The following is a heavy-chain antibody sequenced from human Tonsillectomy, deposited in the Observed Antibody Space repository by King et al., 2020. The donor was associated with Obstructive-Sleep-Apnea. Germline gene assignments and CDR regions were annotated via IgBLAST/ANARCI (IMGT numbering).Heavy chain of an antibody. Sequence: VQLVESGAEVKKPGASVKVSCKTSGYTFGTYGITWVRQAPGQGLEWMGWINPNNGNTDYAQKLQGRVTMTTDASTPTAYMELRSLRSDDTAVYYCATFSSAWYFDYWGQGTLVTVSS. D-gene: IGHD6-19*01. CDR3: ATFSSAWYFDY. V-gene: IGHV1-18*01. CDR2: INPNNGNT. J-gene: IGHJ4*02. CDR1: GYTFGTYG.